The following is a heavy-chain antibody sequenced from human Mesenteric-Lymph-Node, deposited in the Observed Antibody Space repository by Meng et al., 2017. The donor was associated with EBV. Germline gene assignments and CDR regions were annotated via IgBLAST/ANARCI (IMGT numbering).Heavy chain of an antibody. J-gene: IGHJ4*02. Sequence: QGPLVEAGGGLAKPGGSLRLSCAASGFIFCDFDMSWIRQAPGKGLEWVSYISRSSSSIYYADSVKGRFTISRDNAKNSLYLQMNSLRAEDTAVYYCATGTYYWYYDYWGQGTLVTVSS. CDR1: GFIFCDFD. CDR2: ISRSSSSI. D-gene: IGHD3-10*01. V-gene: IGHV3-11*01. CDR3: ATGTYYWYYDY.